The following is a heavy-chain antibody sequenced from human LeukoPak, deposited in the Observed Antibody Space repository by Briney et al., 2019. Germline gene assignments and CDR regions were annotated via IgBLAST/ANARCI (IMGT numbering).Heavy chain of an antibody. Sequence: SETLSLTCTVSGGSISSGSYYWSWIRQPAGKGREWIGRIYTSGSTNYNPSHKSRVTISVDTSKNQFSLKLSSVTAADTAVYYCARVDYYGSGRSFDYWGQGTLVTVSS. V-gene: IGHV4-61*02. CDR1: GGSISSGSYY. D-gene: IGHD3-10*01. J-gene: IGHJ4*02. CDR2: IYTSGST. CDR3: ARVDYYGSGRSFDY.